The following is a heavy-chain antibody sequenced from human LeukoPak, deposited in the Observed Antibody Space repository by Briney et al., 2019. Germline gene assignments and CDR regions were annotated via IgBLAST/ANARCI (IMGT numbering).Heavy chain of an antibody. J-gene: IGHJ5*02. V-gene: IGHV3-15*01. CDR2: IKSKTDGGTT. CDR1: GFTFSDAW. D-gene: IGHD2-2*01. CDR3: TRDPVVPAAIPWFDP. Sequence: GGSLRLSCAASGFTFSDAWMSWVRQAPGKGLEWVGRIKSKTDGGTTDYAAPVKGRFTISRDDSKNTLYLRMNSLKTEDTAVYYCTRDPVVPAAIPWFDPWGQGTLVTVSS.